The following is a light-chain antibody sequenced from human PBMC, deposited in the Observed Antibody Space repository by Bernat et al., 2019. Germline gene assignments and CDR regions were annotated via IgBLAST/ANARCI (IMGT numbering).Light chain of an antibody. CDR3: CSHTGSFTWV. J-gene: IGLJ3*02. Sequence: QTVLTQPRSVSGSPGQSVTISCTGTTSGVGTYEYVSWYQQHPGKAPQLMIYDVDKRPSGVPDRFSGSKSGNTASLTISWLQAEDEADYYCCSHTGSFTWVFGGGTKLTVL. V-gene: IGLV2-11*01. CDR1: TSGVGTYEY. CDR2: DVD.